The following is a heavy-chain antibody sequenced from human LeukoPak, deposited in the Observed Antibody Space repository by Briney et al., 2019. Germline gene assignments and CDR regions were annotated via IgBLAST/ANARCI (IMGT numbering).Heavy chain of an antibody. Sequence: ASVKVSCKASGYTFASYYMHWVRQAPGQGLEWMGIINPSGGSTTYAQKFQGRVTMTRDTSTSTVYVELSSLRSEDTALHYCARDSTPTYYSGTYYFEYWGQGTLVTVS. CDR3: ARDSTPTYYSGTYYFEY. J-gene: IGHJ4*02. D-gene: IGHD1-26*01. CDR2: INPSGGST. V-gene: IGHV1-46*01. CDR1: GYTFASYY.